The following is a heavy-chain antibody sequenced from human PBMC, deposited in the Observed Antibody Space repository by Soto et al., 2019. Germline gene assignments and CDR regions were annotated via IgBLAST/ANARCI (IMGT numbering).Heavy chain of an antibody. J-gene: IGHJ4*02. CDR1: GGSITNTNW. Sequence: QVQLQESGPGLVRPSGTLSLTCTVSGGSITNTNWWSWIRQPPGKGLEWIGEIFHGGSTNYNPSLKSRLSMSADKSQNQFSLNLTSVTAADTAVYYCARTRQHCSGTTGYEFYFDYWGQGTLVTVSS. V-gene: IGHV4-4*02. CDR2: IFHGGST. CDR3: ARTRQHCSGTTGYEFYFDY. D-gene: IGHD2-2*01.